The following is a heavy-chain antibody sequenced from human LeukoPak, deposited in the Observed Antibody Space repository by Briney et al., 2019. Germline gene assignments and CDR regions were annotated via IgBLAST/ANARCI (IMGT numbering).Heavy chain of an antibody. V-gene: IGHV3-23*01. CDR1: GFTFSSYA. J-gene: IGHJ4*02. CDR3: AKITMVRGVGGDFDY. Sequence: GGSVRLSCAASGFTFSSYAMSWVRQAPGKGLEWVSAISGSGGSTYYADSVKGRFTISRDNSKNTLYLQMNSLRAEDTAVYYCAKITMVRGVGGDFDYWGQGTLVTVSS. D-gene: IGHD3-10*01. CDR2: ISGSGGST.